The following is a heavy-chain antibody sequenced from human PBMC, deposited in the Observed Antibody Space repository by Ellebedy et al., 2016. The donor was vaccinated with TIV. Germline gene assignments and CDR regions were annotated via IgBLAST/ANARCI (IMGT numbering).Heavy chain of an antibody. CDR2: TYYRSKWYK. V-gene: IGHV6-1*01. Sequence: SQTLSLTXXISGDGVSSNSAAWNWIRQSPSRGLEWLGRTYYRSKWYKDYAVSVKSRITINPDTSKNQFSLQLNSVTPEDTAVYYCVRHKASGHDVFDIWGQGTMVTVSS. CDR3: VRHKASGHDVFDI. D-gene: IGHD3-10*01. CDR1: GDGVSSNSAA. J-gene: IGHJ3*02.